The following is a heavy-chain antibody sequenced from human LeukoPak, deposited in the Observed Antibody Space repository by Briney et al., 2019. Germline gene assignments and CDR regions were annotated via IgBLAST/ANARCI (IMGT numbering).Heavy chain of an antibody. D-gene: IGHD2/OR15-2a*01. CDR1: GGSISSGGYY. CDR2: IYHSGST. Sequence: SETLSLTCTVSGGSISSGGYYWSWIRQPPGKGLEWIGYIYHSGSTYYNPSLKSRVTISVDRSKNQFSLKLSSVTAADTAVYYCARSNNHPSVIPFDYWGQGTLVTVSS. J-gene: IGHJ4*02. V-gene: IGHV4-30-2*01. CDR3: ARSNNHPSVIPFDY.